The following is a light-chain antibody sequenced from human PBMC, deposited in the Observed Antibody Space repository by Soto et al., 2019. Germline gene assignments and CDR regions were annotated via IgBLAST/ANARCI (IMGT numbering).Light chain of an antibody. Sequence: QSALTQPASVSGSPGQSITISCTGTSSDVGGYNYVSWYQQHPGKAPKLMIYGVSNRPSEVSNRFSGSKSGNTASLTISGLQAEDEANYYCSSYTSGSTLVVFGGGTKLTVL. CDR1: SSDVGGYNY. J-gene: IGLJ2*01. CDR2: GVS. V-gene: IGLV2-14*01. CDR3: SSYTSGSTLVV.